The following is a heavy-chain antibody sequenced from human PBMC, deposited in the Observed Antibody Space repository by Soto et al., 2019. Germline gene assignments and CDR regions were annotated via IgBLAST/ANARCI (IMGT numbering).Heavy chain of an antibody. CDR2: ISAYNGNT. V-gene: IGHV1-18*04. CDR1: GYTFTSYG. J-gene: IGHJ6*02. CDR3: ARGYSSSWYALSYYYYGMDV. D-gene: IGHD6-13*01. Sequence: ASVKVSCKASGYTFTSYGISWVRQAPGQGLEWMGWISAYNGNTNYAQKLQGRVTMTTDTSTSTAYMELRSLRSDDTAVYYCARGYSSSWYALSYYYYGMDVWGQGTTVTVSS.